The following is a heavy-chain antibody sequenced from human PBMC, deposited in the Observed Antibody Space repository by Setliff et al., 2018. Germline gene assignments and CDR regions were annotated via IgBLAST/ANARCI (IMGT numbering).Heavy chain of an antibody. CDR2: IRNDGATT. Sequence: GGSLRLSCTTSGFTFGDYAMSWVRQAPGKGLEWLSNIRNDGATTSYADSVKGRFTISRDNVKNSLFLQMNSLRAEDTAVYYCVRDLHWGFDYWGLGTLVTVSS. J-gene: IGHJ4*02. CDR1: GFTFGDYA. V-gene: IGHV3-48*03. D-gene: IGHD7-27*01. CDR3: VRDLHWGFDY.